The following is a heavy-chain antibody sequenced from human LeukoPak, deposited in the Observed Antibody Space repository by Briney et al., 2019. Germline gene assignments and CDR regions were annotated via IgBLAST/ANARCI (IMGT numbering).Heavy chain of an antibody. D-gene: IGHD6-13*01. Sequence: GGSLRLSCSASGFTFSSYAMSWVRQAPGKGLEWGAAISGSGGSTFYADSEKRPFTISRDNSNSTLYLQLNSPRAEHTALYYCTPVGYSSSWTPPYYGMEVWGQETTVTVPS. V-gene: IGHV3-23*01. CDR2: ISGSGGST. CDR3: TPVGYSSSWTPPYYGMEV. J-gene: IGHJ6*02. CDR1: GFTFSSYA.